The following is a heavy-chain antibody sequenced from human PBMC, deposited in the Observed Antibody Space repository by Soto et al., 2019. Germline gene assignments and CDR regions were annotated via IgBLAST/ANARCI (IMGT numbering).Heavy chain of an antibody. CDR1: GGTFSSSA. CDR3: ASLFRGYSGTGDH. J-gene: IGHJ4*02. D-gene: IGHD5-12*01. V-gene: IGHV1-69*12. CDR2: IIPIFGPA. Sequence: QVQLVQSGAEVKKPGSSVKVSCKASGGTFSSSAISWVRQAPGQGLEWMGGIIPIFGPANYAQKFQGRVTITADESTSTAYMELSSLRSEDTAVYYCASLFRGYSGTGDHWGQGTLVTVSS.